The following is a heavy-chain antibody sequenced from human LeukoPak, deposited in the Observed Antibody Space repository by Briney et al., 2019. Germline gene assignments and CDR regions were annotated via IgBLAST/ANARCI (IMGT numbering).Heavy chain of an antibody. Sequence: SVKVSCKASGGTFSSYAISWVRQAPGQGLEWMGGIIPIFGTANYAQKFQGRVTITADESTSTAYMELSSLRSEDTAVYYCARDIVSGYSYYYYYGMDVWGQGTTVTVSS. D-gene: IGHD3-3*01. V-gene: IGHV1-69*13. J-gene: IGHJ6*02. CDR1: GGTFSSYA. CDR2: IIPIFGTA. CDR3: ARDIVSGYSYYYYYGMDV.